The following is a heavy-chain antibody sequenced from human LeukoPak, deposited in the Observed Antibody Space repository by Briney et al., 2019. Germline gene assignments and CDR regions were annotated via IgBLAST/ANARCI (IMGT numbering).Heavy chain of an antibody. Sequence: GGSLRLSCAVSGFTSSDYSMNWVRQAPGKGLEWISYISNSSRTKYYADSVKGRFTISRDNVKNSVYLQMNSLRTEDTAVYYCICLTDPFDYWGQGSLVTVSS. CDR3: ICLTDPFDY. CDR1: GFTSSDYS. CDR2: ISNSSRTK. V-gene: IGHV3-48*01. J-gene: IGHJ4*02.